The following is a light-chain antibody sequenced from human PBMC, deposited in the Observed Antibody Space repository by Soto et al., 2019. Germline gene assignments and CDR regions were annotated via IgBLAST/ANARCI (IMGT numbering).Light chain of an antibody. CDR2: GAS. CDR1: QTVSTR. CDR3: QQYHNWPPYT. V-gene: IGKV3-15*01. Sequence: EIVLTQSPATLSVSPGERATLSCRASQTVSTRLAWYQQKPGQAPRLLIYGASTRATGIPARFSGSGSDTEFTLTISSLQSEDFAVYYCQQYHNWPPYTFGQGTKLEI. J-gene: IGKJ2*01.